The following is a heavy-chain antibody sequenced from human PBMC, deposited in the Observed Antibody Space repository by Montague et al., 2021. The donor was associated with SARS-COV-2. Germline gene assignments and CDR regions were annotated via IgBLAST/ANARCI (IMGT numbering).Heavy chain of an antibody. CDR1: GGSISSYHHY. CDR3: GRLLLSATSNPFDC. J-gene: IGHJ4*03. V-gene: IGHV4-39*07. D-gene: IGHD2-15*01. Sequence: SETLSFTCTVSGGSISSYHHYWGWNRQPPGKELEWIGSMYYSGSTWLNPSRKIRVTISVDTSKNQLSLNLRSVTAADTAVYFCGRLLLSATSNPFDCWGPGTLVTVSS. CDR2: MYYSGST.